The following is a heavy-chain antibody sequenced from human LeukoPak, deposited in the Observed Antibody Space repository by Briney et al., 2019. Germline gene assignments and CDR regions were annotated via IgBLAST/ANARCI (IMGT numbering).Heavy chain of an antibody. V-gene: IGHV3-23*01. CDR2: ISGSGGST. Sequence: GGSLRLSCAASGFTFSSYAMSWVRQAPGKGLEWVSAISGSGGSTYYADSVKGRFTISRDNSKNTLYLQMNSLRAEDTAVYYCAKDGGLGYCSGGSCLIYFQHWGQGTLVTVSS. CDR3: AKDGGLGYCSGGSCLIYFQH. CDR1: GFTFSSYA. D-gene: IGHD2-15*01. J-gene: IGHJ1*01.